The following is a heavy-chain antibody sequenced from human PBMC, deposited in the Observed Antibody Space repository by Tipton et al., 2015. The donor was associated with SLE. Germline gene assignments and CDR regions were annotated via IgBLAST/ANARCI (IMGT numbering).Heavy chain of an antibody. D-gene: IGHD4-17*01. CDR1: GGSISSYY. CDR3: ARNLGYGVYAPDR. CDR2: IYTSGST. Sequence: LRLSCTVSGGSISSYYWSWIRQPAGKGLEWIGRIYTSGSTNYNPSLKSRVTMSVDTSKNQFSLKLSSVTAADTAVYYCARNLGYGVYAPDRWGRGTLVTVAS. V-gene: IGHV4-4*07. J-gene: IGHJ2*01.